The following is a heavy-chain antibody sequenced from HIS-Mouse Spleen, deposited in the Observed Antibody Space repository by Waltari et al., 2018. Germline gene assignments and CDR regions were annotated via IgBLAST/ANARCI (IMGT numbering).Heavy chain of an antibody. Sequence: QLQLQESVPGLVKPSETLSLTCTVSGGSISSSSYYWGWIRQPPGKGLEWIGSIYYSGSTYYNPSLKSRVTISVDTSKNQFSLKLSSVTAADMAVYYCAREIPYSSSWYDWYFDLWGRGTLVTVSS. J-gene: IGHJ2*01. CDR1: GGSISSSSYY. CDR2: IYYSGST. V-gene: IGHV4-39*07. D-gene: IGHD6-13*01. CDR3: AREIPYSSSWYDWYFDL.